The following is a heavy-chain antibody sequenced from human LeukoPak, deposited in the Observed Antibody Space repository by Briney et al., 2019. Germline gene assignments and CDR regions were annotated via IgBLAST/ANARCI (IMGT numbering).Heavy chain of an antibody. V-gene: IGHV1-18*01. J-gene: IGHJ4*02. CDR3: ARDSDDIFTGYEN. D-gene: IGHD3-9*01. CDR1: GYTFTSYG. CDR2: ISAYNGNT. Sequence: VSEKVSCKASGYTFTSYGISWVRQAPGQGLEWMGWISAYNGNTNYAQKLQGRVTMTTDTSTSTAYMELRSLRSDDTAVYYCARDSDDIFTGYENWGQGTLVSVSS.